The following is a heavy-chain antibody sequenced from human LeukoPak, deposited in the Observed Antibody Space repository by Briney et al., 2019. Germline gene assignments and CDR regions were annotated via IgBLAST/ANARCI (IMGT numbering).Heavy chain of an antibody. J-gene: IGHJ4*02. CDR3: ARDRQYNWNDIGTFDY. D-gene: IGHD1-1*01. Sequence: GASVKVSCKASGGTFSSYAISWVRQAPGQGLEWMGGIIPIFGTANYAQKFQGRVTITADESTSTAYMELSSLSSEDTAVYYCARDRQYNWNDIGTFDYWGQGTLVTVSS. CDR1: GGTFSSYA. V-gene: IGHV1-69*13. CDR2: IIPIFGTA.